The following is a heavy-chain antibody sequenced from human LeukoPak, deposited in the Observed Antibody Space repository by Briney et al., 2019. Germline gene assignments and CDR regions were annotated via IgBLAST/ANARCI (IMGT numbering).Heavy chain of an antibody. J-gene: IGHJ1*01. D-gene: IGHD6-13*01. CDR3: ARDVGIAAPDQH. CDR2: ITSTSTTI. Sequence: GGSLRLSCAASGFIFSTYSMNWVRQAPGKGLEWVSYITSTSTTIFYADSVKGRFTISRDNAKNSLYLQMNSLRAEDTAVYYCARDVGIAAPDQHWGQGTLVTVSS. CDR1: GFIFSTYS. V-gene: IGHV3-48*04.